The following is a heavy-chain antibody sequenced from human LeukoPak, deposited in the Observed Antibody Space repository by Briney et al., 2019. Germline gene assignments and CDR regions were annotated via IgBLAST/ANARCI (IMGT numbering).Heavy chain of an antibody. Sequence: SETLSLTCTVSGGSISSSSYYWGWIRQPPGKGLEWIGSIYYSGSTYYNPSLKSRVTISVDTSKNQFSLKLSSVTAADTAVYYCAIPPGYFDLWGRGTLVTVSS. J-gene: IGHJ2*01. D-gene: IGHD3-22*01. CDR3: AIPPGYFDL. CDR2: IYYSGST. V-gene: IGHV4-39*01. CDR1: GGSISSSSYY.